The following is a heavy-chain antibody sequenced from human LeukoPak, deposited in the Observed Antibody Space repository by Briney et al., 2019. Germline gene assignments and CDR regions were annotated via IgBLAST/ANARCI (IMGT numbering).Heavy chain of an antibody. D-gene: IGHD2-15*01. V-gene: IGHV3-23*01. CDR1: GFTFSSYA. J-gene: IGHJ4*02. CDR2: ISGSDDGT. Sequence: PVGSLRLSCAASGFTFSSYAMSWVRQAPGKGLEWVSAISGSDDGTYYADSVKGRFTISRDNSRNTLYLQMNTLRAEDTAVYSCAKSPVSSCRGSFCYPFDYWGQGNLVTVSS. CDR3: AKSPVSSCRGSFCYPFDY.